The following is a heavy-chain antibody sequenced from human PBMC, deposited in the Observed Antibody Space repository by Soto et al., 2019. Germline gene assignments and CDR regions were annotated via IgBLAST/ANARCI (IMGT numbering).Heavy chain of an antibody. Sequence: QLQLQESGPGLVKPSETLSLTCTVSRGSISSSSYYWGWIRQPPGKGLEWIGSIYYSGSTYYNPSLKSRVTISVDTSKNQFSLKLSSVTAADTAVYYCARLHVDIVATTLDYWGQGTLVTVSS. J-gene: IGHJ4*02. CDR3: ARLHVDIVATTLDY. V-gene: IGHV4-39*01. CDR1: RGSISSSSYY. CDR2: IYYSGST. D-gene: IGHD5-12*01.